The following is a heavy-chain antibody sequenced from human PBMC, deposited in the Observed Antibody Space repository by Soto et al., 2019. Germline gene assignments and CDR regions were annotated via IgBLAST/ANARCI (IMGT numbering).Heavy chain of an antibody. CDR3: ARDSHVGSGWQLTADY. Sequence: GGSLRLSCAASGFTFSSYAMHWVRQAPGKGLEWVAVISYDGSNKYYADSVKGRFTISRDNSKNTLYLQMNSLRAEDTAVYYCARDSHVGSGWQLTADYWGQGTLVTVSS. V-gene: IGHV3-30-3*01. CDR1: GFTFSSYA. D-gene: IGHD6-19*01. J-gene: IGHJ4*02. CDR2: ISYDGSNK.